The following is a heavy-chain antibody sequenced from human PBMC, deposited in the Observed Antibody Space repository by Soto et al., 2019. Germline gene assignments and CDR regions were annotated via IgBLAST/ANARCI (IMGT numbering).Heavy chain of an antibody. CDR3: ARGGAMGVDY. J-gene: IGHJ4*02. V-gene: IGHV3-74*01. CDR2: IYFDGSTT. CDR1: GFTFNTHW. D-gene: IGHD1-26*01. Sequence: EVQLVESGGGVVQPGGSLRLSCTASGFTFNTHWMHWVRQAPGKGLVWVSRIYFDGSTTNYADSVKGRLTVSRDNAKNTVYLHVNTLRDEDTAGYYCARGGAMGVDYWGQGTLVTVSS.